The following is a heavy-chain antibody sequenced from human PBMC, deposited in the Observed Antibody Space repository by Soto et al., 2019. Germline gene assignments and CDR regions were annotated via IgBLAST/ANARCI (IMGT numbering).Heavy chain of an antibody. D-gene: IGHD3-22*01. CDR3: ARDAGSGYKLPHFDY. V-gene: IGHV1-69*13. CDR1: GGTFSSYA. CDR2: IIPIFGTA. J-gene: IGHJ4*02. Sequence: ASVKVSCKASGGTFSSYAISWVRQAPGQGLEWMGGIIPIFGTANYAQKFQGRVTITADESTSTAYMELSSLRSEDTAVYYCARDAGSGYKLPHFDYWGQGTLVTVSS.